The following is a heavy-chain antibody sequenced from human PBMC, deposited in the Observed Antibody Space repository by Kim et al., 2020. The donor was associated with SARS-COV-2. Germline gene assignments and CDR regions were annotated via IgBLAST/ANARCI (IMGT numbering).Heavy chain of an antibody. CDR2: ISYDGSNK. Sequence: GGSLRLSCAASGFTFSSYGMHWVRQAPGKGLEWVAVISYDGSNKYYADSVKGRFTISRDNSKNTLYLQMNSLRAEDAAVYYCAKETSYYYDSSGYDYWGQGTLVTVSS. D-gene: IGHD3-22*01. CDR1: GFTFSSYG. J-gene: IGHJ4*02. V-gene: IGHV3-30*18. CDR3: AKETSYYYDSSGYDY.